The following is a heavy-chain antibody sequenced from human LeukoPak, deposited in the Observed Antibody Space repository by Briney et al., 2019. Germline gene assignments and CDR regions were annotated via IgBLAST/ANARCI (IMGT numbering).Heavy chain of an antibody. Sequence: SETLSLTCTVSGGSLSSYYSSWIRQPPGKGLEWVGYIYYSGSTNHNPSLKSRVTKSVDTSKNQFALQVKAGTAADTTVYYQARHVTGNSGSIFDYWGQGTLVTVSS. J-gene: IGHJ4*02. CDR1: GGSLSSYY. V-gene: IGHV4-59*08. D-gene: IGHD6-6*01. CDR3: ARHVTGNSGSIFDY. CDR2: IYYSGST.